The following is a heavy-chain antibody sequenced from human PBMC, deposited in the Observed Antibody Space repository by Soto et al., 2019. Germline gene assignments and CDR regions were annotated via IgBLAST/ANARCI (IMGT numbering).Heavy chain of an antibody. D-gene: IGHD2-2*01. CDR2: ISSSSSTI. J-gene: IGHJ4*02. V-gene: IGHV3-48*01. Sequence: GGSLRLSCAASGFTFSSFSMNWVRQAPGKGLEWVSYISSSSSTIYYADSVKGRFTISRDNAKNSLYLQMNSLRAEDTAVCYCAVWAYCSSTSCPARNFDYWGQGTLVTVSS. CDR1: GFTFSSFS. CDR3: AVWAYCSSTSCPARNFDY.